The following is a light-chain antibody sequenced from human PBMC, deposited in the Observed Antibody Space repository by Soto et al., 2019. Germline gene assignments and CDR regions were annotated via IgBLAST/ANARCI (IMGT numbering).Light chain of an antibody. V-gene: IGKV4-1*01. CDR3: QQYFTTPWT. CDR2: SAS. CDR1: QSVFHHSNNRNY. Sequence: DIVMAQSPDSLAVSLGERATINCRSSQSVFHHSNNRNYLAWYQLKLGQPPRLLIYSASTRESGVPDRFSGSGSGTDFTLTISGLQAEDVALYYCQQYFTTPWTFGQGTKVEI. J-gene: IGKJ1*01.